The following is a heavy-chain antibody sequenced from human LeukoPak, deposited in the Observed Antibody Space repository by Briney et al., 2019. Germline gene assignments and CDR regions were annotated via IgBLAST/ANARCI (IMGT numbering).Heavy chain of an antibody. D-gene: IGHD5-18*01. V-gene: IGHV3-30*03. J-gene: IGHJ4*02. CDR2: ISYDGSDK. CDR1: GFTFSSYG. Sequence: GGSLRLSCAASGFTFSSYGMHWVRQAPGKGLEWVAVISYDGSDKYYADSVKGRFTISRDNSKNTLYLQMNSLRAEDTAVYYCATGRGYSYVGYLDDWGQGTLVTVSS. CDR3: ATGRGYSYVGYLDD.